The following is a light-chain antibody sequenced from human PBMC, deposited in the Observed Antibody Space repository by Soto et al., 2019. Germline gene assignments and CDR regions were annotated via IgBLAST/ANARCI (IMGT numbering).Light chain of an antibody. CDR1: QDINRW. CDR2: TAS. V-gene: IGKV1-12*01. CDR3: LQAKAFPLT. Sequence: DIQMTQSPSSVSASVGDRVTITCRASQDINRWLAWFQQKPGKAPKLLIYTASSLQSGVPSRFSGSGSGTDFTLTIRSLQPEDFASYYCLQAKAFPLTLGQGTKVDIK. J-gene: IGKJ1*01.